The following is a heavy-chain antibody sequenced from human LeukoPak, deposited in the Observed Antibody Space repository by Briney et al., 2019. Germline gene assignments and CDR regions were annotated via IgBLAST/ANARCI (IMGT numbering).Heavy chain of an antibody. CDR2: ISAYNGNA. Sequence: ASVKVSCKASGYTFTSYGISWVRQAPGQGLEWMGWISAYNGNANYAQKLQGRVTMTTDTSTSTAYMELRSLRSDDTAVYYCARDGATGTTLDYYYYYMDVWGKGTTVTVSS. D-gene: IGHD1-1*01. V-gene: IGHV1-18*01. CDR1: GYTFTSYG. CDR3: ARDGATGTTLDYYYYYMDV. J-gene: IGHJ6*03.